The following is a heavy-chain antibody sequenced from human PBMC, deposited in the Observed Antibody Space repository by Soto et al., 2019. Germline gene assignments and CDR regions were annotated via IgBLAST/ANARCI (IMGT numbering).Heavy chain of an antibody. D-gene: IGHD7-27*01. CDR2: IYDSWST. Sequence: PSSTLSLPCTVSGGSISSGGYYWSWIRQHPVKGLECIGYIYDSWSTYYNPSLKSRVTISVDKSKNQFSLKLSSVTAADTAVYYCAYGDRSYYGMDVWGQGTTVTVSS. CDR3: AYGDRSYYGMDV. J-gene: IGHJ6*02. V-gene: IGHV4-31*03. CDR1: GGSISSGGYY.